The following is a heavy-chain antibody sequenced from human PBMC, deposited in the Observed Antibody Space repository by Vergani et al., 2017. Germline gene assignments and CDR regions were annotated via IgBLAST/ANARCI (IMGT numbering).Heavy chain of an antibody. V-gene: IGHV3-43*02. CDR1: GFTFDDYA. D-gene: IGHD5-12*01. Sequence: EVQLVESGGGVVQPGGSLRLSCAASGFTFDDYAMHWVRQAPGKGLEWVSLISGDGGSTYYADSVKGRFTISRDNSKNSLYLQMNSLRTEDTALYYCAKSDSGYDYTYGMDVWGQGTTVTVSS. J-gene: IGHJ6*02. CDR3: AKSDSGYDYTYGMDV. CDR2: ISGDGGST.